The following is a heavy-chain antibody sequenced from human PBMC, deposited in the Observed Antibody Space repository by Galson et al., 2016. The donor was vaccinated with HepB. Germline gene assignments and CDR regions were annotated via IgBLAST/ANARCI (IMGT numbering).Heavy chain of an antibody. CDR3: AIALGDILTGYSGYYAMDV. D-gene: IGHD3-9*01. CDR2: FDPEDGET. V-gene: IGHV1-24*01. Sequence: SVKVSCKVSGYTLTELSMHWVRQAPGKGLAWMGGFDPEDGETIYAQKFQGRITMTQDTSTDTAYMELSSLRSEDTAVYYCAIALGDILTGYSGYYAMDVWGQGTTVTVSS. CDR1: GYTLTELS. J-gene: IGHJ6*02.